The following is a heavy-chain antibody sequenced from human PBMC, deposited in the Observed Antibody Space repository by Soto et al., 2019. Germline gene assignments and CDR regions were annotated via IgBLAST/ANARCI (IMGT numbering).Heavy chain of an antibody. J-gene: IGHJ4*02. V-gene: IGHV3-23*01. CDR1: GFTFSSYA. D-gene: IGHD2-2*01. Sequence: PGGSLRLSCAASGFTFSSYAMSWVRQAPGKGLEWVSAISGSGGSTHYADSVKGRFTISRDNSKNTLYLQMNSLRAEDTAVYYCAKAWDIVVVPAAVDYWGQGTLVTVSS. CDR2: ISGSGGST. CDR3: AKAWDIVVVPAAVDY.